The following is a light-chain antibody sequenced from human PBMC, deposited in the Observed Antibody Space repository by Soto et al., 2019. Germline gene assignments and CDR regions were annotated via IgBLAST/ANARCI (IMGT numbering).Light chain of an antibody. CDR1: QSVSSN. Sequence: EIVMTQSPATLSVSPGERATLSCRASQSVSSNLAWYQQKPGQAPRLLIYGASTRATGIPAMFSGSGSGTEVTLTISSLQSEDFAVYYCQHYNNWPRTFGQGTNVEIK. CDR2: GAS. J-gene: IGKJ1*01. CDR3: QHYNNWPRT. V-gene: IGKV3-15*01.